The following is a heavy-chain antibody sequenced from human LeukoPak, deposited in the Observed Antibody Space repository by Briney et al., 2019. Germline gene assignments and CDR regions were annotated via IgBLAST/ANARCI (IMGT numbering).Heavy chain of an antibody. J-gene: IGHJ4*02. CDR1: GFTFSSYA. V-gene: IGHV3-23*01. Sequence: PGGSLRLSCAASGFTFSSYALTWVRQAPGKGLEWVSAISGRGGTTYYADSVKGRFTISKDNFKNTLYLQMNSLKAEDTAVFYCSREETIVRGVKSHIDYWGQGTLVTVSS. D-gene: IGHD3-10*01. CDR2: ISGRGGTT. CDR3: SREETIVRGVKSHIDY.